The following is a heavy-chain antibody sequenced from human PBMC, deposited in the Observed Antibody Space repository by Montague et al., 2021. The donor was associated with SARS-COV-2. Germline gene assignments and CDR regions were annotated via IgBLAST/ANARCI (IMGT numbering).Heavy chain of an antibody. V-gene: IGHV3-30*04. CDR3: ARDDGSGSYYVSFDY. J-gene: IGHJ4*02. Sequence: SLRLSCSASGFTFSSHAMHWVRQAPGKGLEWVAIISYDGSNKYYADSVKGRFTISRDNSKNTLYLQMNSLRAEDTAVYYCARDDGSGSYYVSFDYWGQETLVTVSS. D-gene: IGHD3-10*01. CDR2: ISYDGSNK. CDR1: GFTFSSHA.